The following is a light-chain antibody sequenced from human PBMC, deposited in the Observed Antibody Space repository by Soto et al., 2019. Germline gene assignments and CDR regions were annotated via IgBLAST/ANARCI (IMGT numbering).Light chain of an antibody. J-gene: IGLJ1*01. Sequence: QSALTQPASVSGSPGQSITISCTGTSSDVGGYNYVSWYQQHPGKAPKLMIYDVSNRPSGVSNRFSGSKSGNTASLTISGLQAEDEVDYYCSSYTISSTLYVFGTGTKVTV. CDR1: SSDVGGYNY. CDR2: DVS. V-gene: IGLV2-14*01. CDR3: SSYTISSTLYV.